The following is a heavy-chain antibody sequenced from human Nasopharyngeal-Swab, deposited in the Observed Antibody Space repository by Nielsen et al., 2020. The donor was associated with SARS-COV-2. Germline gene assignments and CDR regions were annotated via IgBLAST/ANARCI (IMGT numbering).Heavy chain of an antibody. CDR1: GFIFSASA. CDR2: IGDKDHNYAT. J-gene: IGHJ4*02. V-gene: IGHV3-73*01. CDR3: TTDFYFDY. Sequence: GVLKISCAAPGFIFSASAIHWVRQASGKGLEWVGRIGDKDHNYATTYGASVQGRFTISRDDSKNTAFLQMDSLKTEDTALYYCTTDFYFDYWGQGTLVTVSS.